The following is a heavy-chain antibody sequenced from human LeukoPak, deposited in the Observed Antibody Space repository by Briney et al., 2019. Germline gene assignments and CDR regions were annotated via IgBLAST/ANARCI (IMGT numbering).Heavy chain of an antibody. CDR3: ARNHTTYYYDSSGYYYRGGAFDI. CDR1: GGSISSYH. V-gene: IGHV4-59*08. J-gene: IGHJ3*02. D-gene: IGHD3-22*01. Sequence: SETLSLTCTVSGGSISSYHWSWIRQPPGKGLECIGYIYSSGSTNYNPSLKSRVTISVDTSRNQFSLKLSSVTAADTAVYYCARNHTTYYYDSSGYYYRGGAFDIWGQGTIVTVSS. CDR2: IYSSGST.